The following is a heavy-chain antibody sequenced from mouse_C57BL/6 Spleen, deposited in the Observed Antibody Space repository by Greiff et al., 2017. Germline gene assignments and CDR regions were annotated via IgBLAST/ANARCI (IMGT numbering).Heavy chain of an antibody. Sequence: QVQLKESGAELVKPGASVKISCKASGYAFSSYWMNWVQQRPGPGLEWIGQIYPGDGDTNYNGKFKGKATLTADKSSRTAYMQLSSLTSEDSAVYCCARGGDYDICDYWGQGTTRTVSA. CDR2: IYPGDGDT. J-gene: IGHJ2*01. CDR3: ARGGDYDICDY. D-gene: IGHD2-4*01. CDR1: GYAFSSYW. V-gene: IGHV1-80*01.